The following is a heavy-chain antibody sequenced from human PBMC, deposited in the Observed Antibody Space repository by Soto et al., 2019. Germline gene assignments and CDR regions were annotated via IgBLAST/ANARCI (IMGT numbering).Heavy chain of an antibody. D-gene: IGHD2-2*02. V-gene: IGHV3-30*18. CDR1: GFTFSSYG. Sequence: PGGSLRLSCAASGFTFSSYGMHWVRQAPGKGLEWVAVISYDGSNKYYADSVKGRFTISRDNSKNTLYLQMNSLRAEDTAVYYCAKDRDCSSTSCYRGYYYYGMDVWGQGTTVTVSS. J-gene: IGHJ6*02. CDR3: AKDRDCSSTSCYRGYYYYGMDV. CDR2: ISYDGSNK.